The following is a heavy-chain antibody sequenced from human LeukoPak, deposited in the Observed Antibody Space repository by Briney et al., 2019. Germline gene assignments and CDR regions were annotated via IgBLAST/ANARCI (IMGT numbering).Heavy chain of an antibody. V-gene: IGHV1-69-2*01. Sequence: ASVKISCKVSGYTFTDYYMHWVQQAPGKGLEWMGLVDPEDGETIYAEKFQGRVTITADTSTDTAYMELSSLRSEDTAVYYCATRATGTKHYYYYYMDVWGKGTTVTVSS. D-gene: IGHD1-1*01. CDR3: ATRATGTKHYYYYYMDV. CDR2: VDPEDGET. J-gene: IGHJ6*03. CDR1: GYTFTDYY.